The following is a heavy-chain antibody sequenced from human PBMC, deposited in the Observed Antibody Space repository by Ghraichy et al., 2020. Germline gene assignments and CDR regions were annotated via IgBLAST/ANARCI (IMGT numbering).Heavy chain of an antibody. CDR2: SSPSGETT. D-gene: IGHD3-3*01. CDR3: ARSTRVYEFWSGYYSYFDF. J-gene: IGHJ4*02. CDR1: GYTFASFY. Sequence: ASVKVSCKASGYTFASFYIHWVRQAPGQGLEWMGISSPSGETTTYAQKFQGRVTLTTDTATSTSYMELTSLRYEDTAVYFCARSTRVYEFWSGYYSYFDFWGRGTLVTVSS. V-gene: IGHV1-46*01.